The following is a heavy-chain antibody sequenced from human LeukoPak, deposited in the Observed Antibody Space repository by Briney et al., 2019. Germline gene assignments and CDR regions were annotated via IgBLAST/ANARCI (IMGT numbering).Heavy chain of an antibody. CDR3: ARQVRQKVRRSAYYYYGMDV. CDR2: IYYSGST. CDR1: GGSISSYY. V-gene: IGHV4-59*08. J-gene: IGHJ6*02. Sequence: SETLSLTCTVSGGSISSYYWSWIRQPPGKGLEWIGYIYYSGSTNYNPSLKSRVTISVDTSKNQFSLKLSSVTAADTGVYYCARQVRQKVRRSAYYYYGMDVWGQGTTVTVSS. D-gene: IGHD3-10*01.